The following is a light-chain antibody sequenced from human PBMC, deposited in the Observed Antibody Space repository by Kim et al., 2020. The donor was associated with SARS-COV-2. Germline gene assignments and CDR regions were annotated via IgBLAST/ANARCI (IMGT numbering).Light chain of an antibody. V-gene: IGKV3-20*01. J-gene: IGKJ1*01. CDR1: QSVSSNY. CDR3: QQYGSSRWT. CDR2: DGS. Sequence: SPGERATLSCRASQSVSSNYVAWYQQKLGQAPRLLMYDGSTRATGIPDRFSGSGSGTDFTLTISRLEPEDFAVYYCQQYGSSRWTFGQGTKVEIK.